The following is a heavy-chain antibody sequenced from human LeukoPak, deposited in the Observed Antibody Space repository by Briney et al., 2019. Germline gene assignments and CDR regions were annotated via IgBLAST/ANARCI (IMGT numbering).Heavy chain of an antibody. D-gene: IGHD6-19*01. V-gene: IGHV3-23*01. CDR1: GFTFRSYA. J-gene: IGHJ4*02. CDR3: ARPAKQWLVLGFADY. CDR2: ISGSGGST. Sequence: GGSLRLSCAASGFTFRSYAMSWVGPAPGKGVEWVSAISGSGGSTYYADSVKGRFTISRDNSKNTLYLQMNSLRAEDTAVYYCARPAKQWLVLGFADYWGQGTLVTVSS.